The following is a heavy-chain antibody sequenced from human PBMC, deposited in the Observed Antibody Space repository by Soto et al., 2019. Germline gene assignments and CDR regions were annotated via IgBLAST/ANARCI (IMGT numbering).Heavy chain of an antibody. CDR2: IYYSGST. V-gene: IGHV4-30-4*07. CDR3: ARGSTTEKVDS. CDR1: GFTISSGCYS. J-gene: IGHJ4*02. Sequence: SETLSLTCAFSGFTISSGCYSWSWIRQPPGKGLEWIGYIYYSGSTNYNPSLKSRVTISVDTSKNQFSLKLSSVTAADTAVYYCARGSTTEKVDSWGQGILVTVSS.